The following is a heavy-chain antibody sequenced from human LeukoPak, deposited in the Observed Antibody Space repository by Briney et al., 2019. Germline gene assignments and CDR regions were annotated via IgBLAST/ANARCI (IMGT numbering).Heavy chain of an antibody. J-gene: IGHJ4*02. CDR3: ARESVDSHFDY. Sequence: SETQSLTCAVYGGSFSGYYWSWLRPPPRKGLEWIGEINHSGSTNYNPSLKSRVTISVDTSKNQFSLKLSSVTAADTAVYYCARESVDSHFDYWGQGTLVTVSS. CDR1: GGSFSGYY. D-gene: IGHD5-12*01. V-gene: IGHV4-34*01. CDR2: INHSGST.